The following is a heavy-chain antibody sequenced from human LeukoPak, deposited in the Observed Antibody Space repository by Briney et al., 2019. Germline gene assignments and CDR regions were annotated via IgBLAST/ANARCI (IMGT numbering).Heavy chain of an antibody. Sequence: SQTLSLTCAISGDSVSSNSAAWNWIRQSPSRGLEWLGRTYYRSKWYNGYAVFVKSRITINPDTSKNQFSLQLNSVTPEDTAVYYCARIPNWNALGDYFDYWGQGTLVTVSS. CDR3: ARIPNWNALGDYFDY. V-gene: IGHV6-1*01. J-gene: IGHJ4*02. D-gene: IGHD1-1*01. CDR1: GDSVSSNSAA. CDR2: TYYRSKWYN.